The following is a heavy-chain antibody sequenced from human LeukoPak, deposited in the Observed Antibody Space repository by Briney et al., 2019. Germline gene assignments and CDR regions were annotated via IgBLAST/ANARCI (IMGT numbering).Heavy chain of an antibody. CDR2: IRPNSGGT. CDR3: ATWGFHFDI. D-gene: IGHD3-16*01. V-gene: IGHV1-2*02. Sequence: GASVKVSCKASGYTFGAYYMYWVRQAPGQGLEWMGWIRPNSGGTNYTQKFQGRVTMTRDTSINTAYMELSRLTSDDTAVYFCATWGFHFDIWGQGTMVIVAS. CDR1: GYTFGAYY. J-gene: IGHJ3*02.